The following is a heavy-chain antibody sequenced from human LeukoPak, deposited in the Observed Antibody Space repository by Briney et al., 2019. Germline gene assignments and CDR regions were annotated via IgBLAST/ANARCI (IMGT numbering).Heavy chain of an antibody. V-gene: IGHV3-21*01. D-gene: IGHD3-10*01. Sequence: GGSLRLSCAASGFTFSSYSMNWVRQAPGKGLEWVSSISSSSSYIYYADSVKGRFTISRDNAKNSLYLQMNSLRAEDTAVYYCARVTTMVRGDGDDYWGQGTLVTVSS. CDR3: ARVTTMVRGDGDDY. J-gene: IGHJ4*02. CDR1: GFTFSSYS. CDR2: ISSSSSYI.